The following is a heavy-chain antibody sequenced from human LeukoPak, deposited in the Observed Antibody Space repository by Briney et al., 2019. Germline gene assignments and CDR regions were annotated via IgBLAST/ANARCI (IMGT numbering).Heavy chain of an antibody. CDR1: GFTFSSYA. CDR3: AKDRGYSYVFGFDY. V-gene: IGHV3-23*01. CDR2: ISGSGGST. Sequence: GGSLRLSCAASGFTFSSYAISWFGQAPGKGLDWFSAISGSGGSTYYADSVKGRFTISRDNSKNTLYLQMNSLRAEDTAVYYCAKDRGYSYVFGFDYWGQGTLVTVSS. D-gene: IGHD5-18*01. J-gene: IGHJ4*02.